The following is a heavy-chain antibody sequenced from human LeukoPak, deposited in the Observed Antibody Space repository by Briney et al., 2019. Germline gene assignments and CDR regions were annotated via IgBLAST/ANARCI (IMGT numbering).Heavy chain of an antibody. CDR3: ARGGDNYGYIFDY. Sequence: PGGSLRLSCAASGFSFSSYAMHWVRQASGKGLEWVSSISSSSIYIYYADSVKGRFTISRDNAKNSLYLQMNNLRAEDTAVYYCARGGDNYGYIFDYWGQGTLVTVSS. V-gene: IGHV3-21*01. J-gene: IGHJ4*02. D-gene: IGHD5-18*01. CDR2: ISSSSIYI. CDR1: GFSFSSYA.